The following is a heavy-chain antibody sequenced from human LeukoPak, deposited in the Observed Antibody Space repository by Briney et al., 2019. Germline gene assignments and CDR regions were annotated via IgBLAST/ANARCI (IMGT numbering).Heavy chain of an antibody. CDR1: GFTFSSYA. CDR3: ARDRSENYYGSGSYYNPSLGPSVDY. J-gene: IGHJ4*02. CDR2: ISYDGSNK. V-gene: IGHV3-30*04. Sequence: GGSLRLSGAASGFTFSSYARHWVGQGPGKELEGVAGISYDGSNKYYADSVKGRFTISRDNSKKTPYLQINSLRADDTAVYYCARDRSENYYGSGSYYNPSLGPSVDYWGQGTLVTVSS. D-gene: IGHD3-10*01.